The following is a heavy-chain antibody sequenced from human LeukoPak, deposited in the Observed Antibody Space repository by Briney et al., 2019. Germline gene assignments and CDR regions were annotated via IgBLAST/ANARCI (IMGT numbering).Heavy chain of an antibody. Sequence: PSETLSLTCTVSGGSITGYYWNWLRQPPGQGLEWIGYIYYSGTTNYNPSLNSRVTMSVDTSKNQFSLKLSSVTAADTAVYYCTRFTYDSSGSNYYLDYWGQGTLVTVSS. CDR3: TRFTYDSSGSNYYLDY. J-gene: IGHJ4*02. CDR2: IYYSGTT. CDR1: GGSITGYY. D-gene: IGHD3-22*01. V-gene: IGHV4-59*01.